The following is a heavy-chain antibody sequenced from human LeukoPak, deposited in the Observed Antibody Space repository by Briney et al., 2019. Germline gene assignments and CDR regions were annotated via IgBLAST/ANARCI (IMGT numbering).Heavy chain of an antibody. Sequence: GTSLRLSCAASGFTFSIYGMHWVRQAPGKGLDWVASIWEDGTNINYADSVMGRFTISRDNSKNTLYLQMHSLRADDTAVYYCAKTRGGNYFDYWGQGTLVTVSS. V-gene: IGHV3-33*06. J-gene: IGHJ4*02. CDR2: IWEDGTNI. D-gene: IGHD1-26*01. CDR3: AKTRGGNYFDY. CDR1: GFTFSIYG.